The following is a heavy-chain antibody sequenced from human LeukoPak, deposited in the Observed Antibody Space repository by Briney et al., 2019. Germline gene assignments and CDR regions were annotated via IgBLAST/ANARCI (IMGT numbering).Heavy chain of an antibody. CDR3: ARRVGATPFDY. J-gene: IGHJ4*02. D-gene: IGHD1-26*01. V-gene: IGHV1-46*01. Sequence: ASVKVSCKASGFTFTHYYLHWVRQAPGQGLEWMGIINPFDGFACYAQKFQGRVTMTSDTSTSTAYMELSSLRSEDTAVYYCARRVGATPFDYWGQGTLVSVSS. CDR1: GFTFTHYY. CDR2: INPFDGFA.